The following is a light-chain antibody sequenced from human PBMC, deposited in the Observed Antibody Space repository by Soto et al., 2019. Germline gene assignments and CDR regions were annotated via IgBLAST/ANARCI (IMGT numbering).Light chain of an antibody. Sequence: DFQMTQAPSTLAASVGDRVTITCRASQSVNGWLAWYQQKPGRAPNLLIYQASSLQSGVPSTFSASGSGTEFTLTISSLQPDDFATYFSQQYKTSPRTFVQGTMV. CDR3: QQYKTSPRT. V-gene: IGKV1-5*03. CDR2: QAS. J-gene: IGKJ1*01. CDR1: QSVNGW.